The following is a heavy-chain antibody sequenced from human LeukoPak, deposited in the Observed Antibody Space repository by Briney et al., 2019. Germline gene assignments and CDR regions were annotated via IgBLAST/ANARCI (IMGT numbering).Heavy chain of an antibody. V-gene: IGHV3-23*01. CDR2: ISGSGGST. D-gene: IGHD6-19*01. CDR1: EFTFSTYA. CDR3: AKEHSSGWYGYFQH. Sequence: GSLRLSCAASEFTFSTYAMTWVRQAPGKGLEWVSAISGSGGSTYYAASVKGRFTISRDNSRNTLYLQMNSLRAEDTAIYYCAKEHSSGWYGYFQHWGQGTLVTVSS. J-gene: IGHJ1*01.